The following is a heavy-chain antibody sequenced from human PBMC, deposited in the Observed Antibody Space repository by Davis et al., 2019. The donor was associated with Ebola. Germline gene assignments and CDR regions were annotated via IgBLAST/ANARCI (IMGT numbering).Heavy chain of an antibody. J-gene: IGHJ5*02. Sequence: SETLSLTCTVSGGSISSSSYYWGWIRQPPGKGLEWIGEINHSGSTNYNPSLKSRVTISVDTSKNQFSLKLSSVTAADTAVYYCARGGAVAGPWGQGTLVTVSS. CDR1: GGSISSSSYY. CDR3: ARGGAVAGP. CDR2: INHSGST. D-gene: IGHD6-19*01. V-gene: IGHV4-39*07.